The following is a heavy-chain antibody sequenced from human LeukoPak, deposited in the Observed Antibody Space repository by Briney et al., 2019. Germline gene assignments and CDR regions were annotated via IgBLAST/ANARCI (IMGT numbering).Heavy chain of an antibody. D-gene: IGHD4-17*01. V-gene: IGHV3-13*01. CDR1: GFTFSSYD. Sequence: GGSLRLSCAASGFTFSSYDMHWVRQATGKGLEWVSATGTAGDTYYPDSVKGRFTISRENAKNSLYLQMNSLRAGDTAVYYCARALSPSQQYGDYYFDYWGQGTLVTVSS. CDR3: ARALSPSQQYGDYYFDY. CDR2: TGTAGDT. J-gene: IGHJ4*02.